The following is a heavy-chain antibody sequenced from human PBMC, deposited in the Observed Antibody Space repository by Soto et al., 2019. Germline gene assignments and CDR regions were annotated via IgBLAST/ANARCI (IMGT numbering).Heavy chain of an antibody. D-gene: IGHD2-8*01. Sequence: QVKLVQSGAEVKKPGASVKVSCTASGYTFTHYAIHWVRHAPGQRLEWMGFINAGSGNTKYSQTFQGRLTFTKDTSASTAYMDLSSLRSEDTAIYYCARGVAADGAWGQGTLVTVSS. V-gene: IGHV1-3*01. CDR2: INAGSGNT. CDR3: ARGVAADGA. CDR1: GYTFTHYA. J-gene: IGHJ5*02.